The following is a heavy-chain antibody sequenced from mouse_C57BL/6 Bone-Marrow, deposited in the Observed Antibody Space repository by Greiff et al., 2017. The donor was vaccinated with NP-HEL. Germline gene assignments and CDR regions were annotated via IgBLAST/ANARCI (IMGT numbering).Heavy chain of an antibody. D-gene: IGHD2-4*01. CDR1: GYTFTSYG. J-gene: IGHJ3*01. Sequence: QVQLKQSGAELARPGASVKLSCKASGYTFTSYGISWVKQRTGQGLEWIGEIYPRSGNTYYNEKFKGKATLTADKSSSTAYMELRSLTSEDSAVYFCARSTMITTRKAWFAYWGQGTLVTVSA. CDR3: ARSTMITTRKAWFAY. V-gene: IGHV1-81*01. CDR2: IYPRSGNT.